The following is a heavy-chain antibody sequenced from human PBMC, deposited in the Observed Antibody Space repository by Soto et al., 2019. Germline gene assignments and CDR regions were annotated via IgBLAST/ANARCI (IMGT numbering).Heavy chain of an antibody. CDR3: ARSGRYSSIRYWFDP. J-gene: IGHJ5*02. D-gene: IGHD6-13*01. CDR1: GGTFSSYA. V-gene: IGHV1-69*13. Sequence: SVKVSCKASGGTFSSYAISWVRQAPGQGLEWMGGIIPIFGTANYAQKFQGRVTITADESTSTAYMELSSLRSEDTAVYYCARSGRYSSIRYWFDPWGQGTLVTVSS. CDR2: IIPIFGTA.